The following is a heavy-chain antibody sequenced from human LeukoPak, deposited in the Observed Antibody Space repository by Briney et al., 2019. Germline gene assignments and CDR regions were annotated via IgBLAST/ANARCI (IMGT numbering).Heavy chain of an antibody. V-gene: IGHV3-23*01. CDR3: AKSNRFTMRVDSYFDC. D-gene: IGHD3-22*01. J-gene: IGHJ4*02. Sequence: GGSLRLSCAASGFTFSSYAMSWVRQAPGKGLDWVSAISGSGDSTYYADSVKGRFTISRDNSKNTLYLQMNTLRADDKAVYSFAKSNRFTMRVDSYFDCWVQGTLVTVSS. CDR1: GFTFSSYA. CDR2: ISGSGDST.